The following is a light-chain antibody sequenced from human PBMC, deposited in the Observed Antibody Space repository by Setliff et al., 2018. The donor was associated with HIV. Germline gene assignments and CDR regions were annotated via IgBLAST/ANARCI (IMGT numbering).Light chain of an antibody. CDR1: SSDVGCYMS. CDR3: CSYAGSDAWI. Sequence: QSALTQPASVSGSPGQSITISCTGSSSDVGCYMSVSWYQQHPGEVPKLMMYDVTKRPSGVSNRFSGSKSGSTASLTISGLQTEDEADYYCCSYAGSDAWIFGGGTKVTVL. J-gene: IGLJ2*01. CDR2: DVT. V-gene: IGLV2-23*02.